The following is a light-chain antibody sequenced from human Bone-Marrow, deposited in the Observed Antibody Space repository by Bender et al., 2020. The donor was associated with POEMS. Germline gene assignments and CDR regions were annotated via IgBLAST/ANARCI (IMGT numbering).Light chain of an antibody. J-gene: IGLJ3*02. Sequence: QSVLTQPPSVSGAPGQRVTISCTGSSSNIGAGYDVHWYQQLPGTAPKLLIYGNSNRPSGVSSRFSGSKSGNTASLTISGLQADDEADYYCSSYTTSISWVFGEGTKLTVL. V-gene: IGLV1-40*01. CDR2: GNS. CDR3: SSYTTSISWV. CDR1: SSNIGAGYD.